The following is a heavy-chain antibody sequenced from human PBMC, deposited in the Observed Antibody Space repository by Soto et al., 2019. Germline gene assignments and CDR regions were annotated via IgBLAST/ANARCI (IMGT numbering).Heavy chain of an antibody. Sequence: QVQLVESGGGLVKPGGSLRLSCAASGIVFSDYMSWVRQAPGKGLEWLSYISGSGRTIYSADSVKGRFTISRDNATNSLYLQMNNVRTADTAVYYCARLPFPWGGFDPWGQGTRVTVSS. CDR2: ISGSGRTI. CDR1: GIVFSDY. CDR3: ARLPFPWGGFDP. D-gene: IGHD3-16*01. J-gene: IGHJ5*02. V-gene: IGHV3-11*01.